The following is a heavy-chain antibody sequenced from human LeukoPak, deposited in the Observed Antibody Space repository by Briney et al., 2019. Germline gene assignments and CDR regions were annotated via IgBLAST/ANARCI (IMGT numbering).Heavy chain of an antibody. Sequence: GGSLRLSCAASGFTFSSYSMNWLRQAPGKGLEGVSSISSSSSYIYYADSVKGRFTISRDNAKNSLYLQMNSLRAEDTAVYYCARGLGPHGSRDYWGQGTLVTVSS. V-gene: IGHV3-21*01. CDR2: ISSSSSYI. CDR3: ARGLGPHGSRDY. J-gene: IGHJ4*02. D-gene: IGHD2-15*01. CDR1: GFTFSSYS.